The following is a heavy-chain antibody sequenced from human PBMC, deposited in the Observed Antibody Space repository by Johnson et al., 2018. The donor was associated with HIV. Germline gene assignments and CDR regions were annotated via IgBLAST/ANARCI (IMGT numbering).Heavy chain of an antibody. CDR2: ITWNGGST. D-gene: IGHD2-15*01. J-gene: IGHJ3*02. V-gene: IGHV3-20*04. CDR3: ARVLCSGGSCYSDAFDI. CDR1: GFTFDDYG. Sequence: VQVVESGGGVVRPGGSLRLSCAASGFTFDDYGMSWVRQAPGKGLEWVSGITWNGGSTGYADSVKGRFTISRDNAKNSLYLQMNSLRAEDTALYYCARVLCSGGSCYSDAFDIWGQGTMVTVSS.